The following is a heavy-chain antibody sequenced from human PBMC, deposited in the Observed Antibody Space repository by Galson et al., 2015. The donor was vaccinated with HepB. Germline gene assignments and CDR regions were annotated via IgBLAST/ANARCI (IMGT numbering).Heavy chain of an antibody. CDR1: GGSIRSSSYN. CDR2: IYHSGST. V-gene: IGHV4-39*01. D-gene: IGHD2-8*01. J-gene: IGHJ4*02. CDR3: ARSQWRQVDY. Sequence: ETLSLTCTVSGGSIRSSSYNWDWIRQPPGKGLEWIGNIYHSGSTYYNPSLKSRVTISVDTSKNQFSLRLTSVTAADTAVYYCARSQWRQVDYWGQGTLVTVSS.